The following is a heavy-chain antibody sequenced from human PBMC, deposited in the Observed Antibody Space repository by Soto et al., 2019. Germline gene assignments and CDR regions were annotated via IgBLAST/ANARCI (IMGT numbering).Heavy chain of an antibody. Sequence: TGGSLRLSCAASGFTFSSYAMHWVRQAPGKGLEWVAVISYDGSNKYYADSVKGRFTISRDSSKNTLYLQMNSLRAEDTAVYYFARETYYDFWSGPYYGMDVWGQGTTVTVSS. V-gene: IGHV3-30-3*01. D-gene: IGHD3-3*01. CDR1: GFTFSSYA. CDR2: ISYDGSNK. CDR3: ARETYYDFWSGPYYGMDV. J-gene: IGHJ6*02.